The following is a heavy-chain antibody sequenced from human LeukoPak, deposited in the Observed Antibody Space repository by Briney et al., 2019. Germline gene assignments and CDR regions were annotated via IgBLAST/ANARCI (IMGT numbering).Heavy chain of an antibody. Sequence: VASVKVSCKASGYTSASDYMHWVRQAPGQGLEWMGIINPSGGSKSYAQKFQGRVTMTRDMSTSTVYMELSSLRSGDTAVYYCARDRLIVGATYNWFDPWGQGTLVTVSS. J-gene: IGHJ5*02. CDR2: INPSGGSK. D-gene: IGHD1-26*01. V-gene: IGHV1-46*01. CDR1: GYTSASDY. CDR3: ARDRLIVGATYNWFDP.